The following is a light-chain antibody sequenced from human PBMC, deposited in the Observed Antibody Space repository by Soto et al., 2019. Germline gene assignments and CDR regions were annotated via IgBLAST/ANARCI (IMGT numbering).Light chain of an antibody. CDR1: LDIITL. J-gene: IGKJ2*01. CDR3: QQYKVYPYT. CDR2: DAS. Sequence: DIQMTQSPSSLSASVGDRVTITCQASLDIITLLNWYQEKPGQTPKLLIFDASNLEVGVPSRFSGGGSGTDFTLTISSLRPDDFATFYCQQYKVYPYTFGQGTRLDI. V-gene: IGKV1-33*01.